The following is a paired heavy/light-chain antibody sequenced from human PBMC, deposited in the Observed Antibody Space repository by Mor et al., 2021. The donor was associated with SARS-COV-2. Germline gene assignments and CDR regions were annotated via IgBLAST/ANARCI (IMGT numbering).Heavy chain of an antibody. CDR2: LYGAGSA. CDR1: GITVSRDY. D-gene: IGHD6-6*01. V-gene: IGHV3-53*01. Sequence: EVQLVESGGGLIQPGGSLRLSCEVSGITVSRDYMTWVRQAPGRGLEWVSALYGAGSAFYPDSVKGRFTISRDSSKNTLYLQMNSLRAEDTAVYYCATYTTSSREHAFDVWGRGTKVTVSS. CDR3: ATYTTSSREHAFDV. J-gene: IGHJ3*01.
Light chain of an antibody. CDR3: QQYSNWPLT. V-gene: IGKV3-15*01. Sequence: EIVMTQSPATLSVSPGERATLSCRASQSVGSKLAWYQQKPGQPLRLLIYDGSTRATGIPARFGGGGSGTEFTLIINSLQSDDFASYFCQQYSNWPLTFGGGTKVEIK. J-gene: IGKJ4*01. CDR2: DGS. CDR1: QSVGSK.